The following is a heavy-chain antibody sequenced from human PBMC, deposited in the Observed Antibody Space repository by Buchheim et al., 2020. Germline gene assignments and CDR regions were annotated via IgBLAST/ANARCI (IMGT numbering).Heavy chain of an antibody. Sequence: QVQLVESGGGVVQPGRSLRLSCAASGFTFSSYGMHWVRQAPGKGLEWVAVISYDGSNKYYADSVKGRFTISRENSKNTLYLQMNSLRAEDTAVYYCAKDLGHYGDYAGQYWGQGTL. CDR1: GFTFSSYG. CDR2: ISYDGSNK. D-gene: IGHD4-17*01. CDR3: AKDLGHYGDYAGQY. J-gene: IGHJ4*02. V-gene: IGHV3-30*18.